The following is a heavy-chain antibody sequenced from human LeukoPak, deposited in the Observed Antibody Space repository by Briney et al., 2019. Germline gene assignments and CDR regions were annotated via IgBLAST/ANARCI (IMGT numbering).Heavy chain of an antibody. J-gene: IGHJ4*02. CDR1: GGTFSSYA. CDR2: IIPIFGTA. Sequence: SVKVSCKASGGTFSSYAISWVRQAPGQGLEWMGGIIPIFGTANYAQKFQGRVTITADESTSTAYMELSSLRYEDTAVYYCARSRYCSSTSCYAHFDYWGQGTLVTVSS. D-gene: IGHD2-2*01. CDR3: ARSRYCSSTSCYAHFDY. V-gene: IGHV1-69*13.